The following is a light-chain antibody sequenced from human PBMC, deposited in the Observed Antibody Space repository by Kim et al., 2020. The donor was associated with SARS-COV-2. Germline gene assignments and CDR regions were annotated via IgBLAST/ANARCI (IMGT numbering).Light chain of an antibody. J-gene: IGLJ2*01. V-gene: IGLV3-1*01. Sequence: ELTQPPSVSVSPGQTATITCSGHRLGDKYASWYQQKPGQTPVVVIYQDDKRPSGIPERFSGSNSGNTATLTISGAQPVDEADYYCQGWDSDTMFFGGGTKVTVL. CDR3: QGWDSDTMF. CDR1: RLGDKY. CDR2: QDD.